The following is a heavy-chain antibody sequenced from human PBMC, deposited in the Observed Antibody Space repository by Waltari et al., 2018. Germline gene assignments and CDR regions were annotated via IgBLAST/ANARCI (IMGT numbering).Heavy chain of an antibody. D-gene: IGHD7-27*01. CDR3: ARTLGNRNVPRGEAFDI. CDR1: GGFITSGNYY. CDR2: IPNKGSM. V-gene: IGHV4-31*03. J-gene: IGHJ3*02. Sequence: QVQLQESGPGLVKPSQTLSLTCTVSGGFITSGNYYWSWIRQHPGKGLEWLGYIPNKGSMYSNPSPKSRLTISRDTSKNQFSMKLDSATAADTAVYYCARTLGNRNVPRGEAFDIWGQGTMVAVSS.